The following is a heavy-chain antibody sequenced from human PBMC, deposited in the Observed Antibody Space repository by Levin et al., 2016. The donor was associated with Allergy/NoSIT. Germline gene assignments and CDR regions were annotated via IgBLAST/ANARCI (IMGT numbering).Heavy chain of an antibody. CDR2: SNAGNGNT. V-gene: IGHV1-3*02. CDR1: GYTFTSYA. D-gene: IGHD6-19*01. Sequence: ASVKVSCKASGYTFTSYAMHWVRQAPGQRLEWMGWSNAGNGNTKYSQEFQGRVTITRDTSASTAYMELSSLRSEDMAVYYCARVGVRLAVAGTGYYYGMDVWGQGTTVTVSS. CDR3: ARVGVRLAVAGTGYYYGMDV. J-gene: IGHJ6*02.